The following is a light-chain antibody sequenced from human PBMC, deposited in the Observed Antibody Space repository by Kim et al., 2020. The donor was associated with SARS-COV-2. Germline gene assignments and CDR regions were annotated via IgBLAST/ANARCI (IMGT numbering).Light chain of an antibody. CDR1: QTVISRY. J-gene: IGKJ4*01. V-gene: IGKV3-20*01. Sequence: ENVLTQSPGTLSLSPGERATLSCRASQTVISRYLVWYQQKPGQPPRVLIYDASSRAAGIPDRFSGSGSGTDFTLTISRLGPEDSAVYYCQGYGTSPVAFGGGTKVDSK. CDR3: QGYGTSPVA. CDR2: DAS.